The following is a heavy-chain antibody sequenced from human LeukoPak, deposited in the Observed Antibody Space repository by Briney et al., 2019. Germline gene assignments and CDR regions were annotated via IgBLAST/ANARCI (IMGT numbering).Heavy chain of an antibody. CDR2: IYYSGST. V-gene: IGHV4-59*07. J-gene: IGHJ3*02. Sequence: KASVTLSLTCTLSGRSISSYYWKWIRQPPGKGLEWLGYIYYSGSTNYNPSLKSRVTISVDTSKNQFSLKLSSVTAADTAVYYCARVEGIQLWSPAFDIWGQGTMVTVSS. D-gene: IGHD5-18*01. CDR3: ARVEGIQLWSPAFDI. CDR1: GRSISSYY.